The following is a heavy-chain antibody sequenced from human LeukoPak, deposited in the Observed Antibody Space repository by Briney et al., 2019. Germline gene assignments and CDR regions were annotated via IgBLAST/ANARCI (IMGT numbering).Heavy chain of an antibody. CDR3: ASPSPIPAAIGRHWFDP. CDR1: GGSTSSGGYY. CDR2: IYHSGST. D-gene: IGHD2-2*02. J-gene: IGHJ5*02. Sequence: SETLSLTCTVSGGSTSSGGYYWSWIRQPPGKGLEWIGHIYHSGSTYYNPSLKSRVTISVDRSKNQFSLKLSSVTAADTAVYYCASPSPIPAAIGRHWFDPWGQGTLVTVSS. V-gene: IGHV4-30-2*01.